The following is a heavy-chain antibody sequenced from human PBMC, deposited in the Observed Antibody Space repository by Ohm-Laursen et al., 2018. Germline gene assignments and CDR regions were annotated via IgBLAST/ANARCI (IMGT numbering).Heavy chain of an antibody. D-gene: IGHD1-26*01. V-gene: IGHV3-11*01. CDR1: GFTFGDYA. J-gene: IGHJ4*02. CDR2: ISSSGRTI. Sequence: SLRLSCTASGFTFGDYAMSWFRQAPGKGLEWISYISSSGRTIYYADSVKGRFTISRDNAKNSLYLQMNSLRAEDTAVYYCAKKRMGAYCFDSWGQGTLVTVPS. CDR3: AKKRMGAYCFDS.